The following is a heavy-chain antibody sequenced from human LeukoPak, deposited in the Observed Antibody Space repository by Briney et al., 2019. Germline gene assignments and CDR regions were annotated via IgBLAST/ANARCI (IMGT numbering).Heavy chain of an antibody. CDR1: GGSISSSNW. CDR2: IRSKANSYAT. Sequence: ETLSLTCAVSGGSISSSNWWSWVRQASGKGLEWVGRIRSKANSYATAYAASVKGRFTISRDDSKNTAYLQMNSLKTEDTAVYYCTSSQTGDGGAFDIWGQGTMVTVSS. CDR3: TSSQTGDGGAFDI. D-gene: IGHD7-27*01. J-gene: IGHJ3*02. V-gene: IGHV3-73*01.